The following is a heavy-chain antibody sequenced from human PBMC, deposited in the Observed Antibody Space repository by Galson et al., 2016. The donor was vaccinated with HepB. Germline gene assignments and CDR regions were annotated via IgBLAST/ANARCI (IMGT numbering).Heavy chain of an antibody. J-gene: IGHJ5*02. Sequence: SVKVSCKASGYTFTTYAMHWVRQAPGQRLEWMGWINTGNGNTKYSQKLQGRVTISRDTSASTAYMELRSLRSEDTAVYYCARDSGSPNWFDPWGQGTLVTVSA. CDR2: INTGNGNT. V-gene: IGHV1-3*04. D-gene: IGHD1-26*01. CDR1: GYTFTTYA. CDR3: ARDSGSPNWFDP.